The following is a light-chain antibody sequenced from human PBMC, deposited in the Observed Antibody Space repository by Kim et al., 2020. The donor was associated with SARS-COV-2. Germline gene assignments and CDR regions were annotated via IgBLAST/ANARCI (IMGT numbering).Light chain of an antibody. CDR3: QQSYSTPLT. V-gene: IGKV1-39*01. CDR1: QSISSF. CDR2: AAS. Sequence: SSVRDRVTITRRASQSISSFFNWYQQKPGKAPKLLIYAASSLQSGVPSRFSGSGSGTDFTLTISSLQPEDFATYYCQQSYSTPLTFGGGTKVDIK. J-gene: IGKJ4*01.